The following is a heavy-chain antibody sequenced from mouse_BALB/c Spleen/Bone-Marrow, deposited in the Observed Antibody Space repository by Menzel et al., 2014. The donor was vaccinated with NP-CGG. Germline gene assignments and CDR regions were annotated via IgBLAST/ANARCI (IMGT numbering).Heavy chain of an antibody. CDR3: ARMITAY. CDR2: IDPANGNT. D-gene: IGHD2-4*01. V-gene: IGHV14-3*02. CDR1: GFNIKDTY. J-gene: IGHJ3*01. Sequence: VQLQQSGAELVKPGASVKLSCTASGFNIKDTYMHWVKQRPEQGLEWIGRIDPANGNTKYDPKFQSKATITADTSSNTSSLQLSSLTSEDTAVYYCARMITAYWGQETLVTVSA.